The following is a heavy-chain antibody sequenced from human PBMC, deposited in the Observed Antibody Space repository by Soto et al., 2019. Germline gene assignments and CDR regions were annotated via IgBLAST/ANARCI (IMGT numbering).Heavy chain of an antibody. J-gene: IGHJ6*03. D-gene: IGHD1-26*01. CDR1: GFTLSGYA. CDR2: ISSNGVGT. CDR3: ATGALLDFYYMDV. V-gene: IGHV3-64*01. Sequence: PGGSLRLSCAASGFTLSGYAMDWVRQAPGKGLEYVSGISSNGVGTYYANSVQGRFTISRDNSKNTVYLQMGSLRPEDMAVYYSATGALLDFYYMDVWGKGTTVTVSS.